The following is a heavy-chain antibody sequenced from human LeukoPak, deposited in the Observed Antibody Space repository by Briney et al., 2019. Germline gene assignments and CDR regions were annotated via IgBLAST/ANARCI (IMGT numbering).Heavy chain of an antibody. V-gene: IGHV3-30*18. CDR2: ISYDGSNK. J-gene: IGHJ6*02. CDR1: GFTFSSYG. CDR3: AKVGSNSSYGMDA. D-gene: IGHD3-10*01. Sequence: GRSLRLSCAASGFTFSSYGMHWVRQAPGKGLEWVAVISYDGSNKYYADSVKGRFTISRDNSKNTLYLQMNSLRAEDTAVYYCAKVGSNSSYGMDAWGQGTTVTVSS.